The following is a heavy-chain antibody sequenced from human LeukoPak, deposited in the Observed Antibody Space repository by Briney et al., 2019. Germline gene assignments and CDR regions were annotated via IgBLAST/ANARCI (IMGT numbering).Heavy chain of an antibody. CDR1: DYTFTSYG. V-gene: IGHV1-18*01. D-gene: IGHD1-26*01. J-gene: IGHJ4*02. CDR2: ISAYNGNT. CDR3: ARDRTARIVGSSGY. Sequence: ASVKVSCKASDYTFTSYGISWVRQAPGQGLEWMGWISAYNGNTNYAQKLQGRVTMTTDTSTSTAYMELRSLRSDDTAVYYCARDRTARIVGSSGYWGQGTLVTVSS.